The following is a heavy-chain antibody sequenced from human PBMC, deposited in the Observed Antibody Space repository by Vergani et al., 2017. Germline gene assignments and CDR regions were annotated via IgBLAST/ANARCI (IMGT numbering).Heavy chain of an antibody. D-gene: IGHD5-12*01. CDR3: ARHLEIAGYSGYDWDY. Sequence: EVQLVQSGAEVKTPGESLKISCKGSGYSFTSYWIGWVRQMPGKGLEWMGIIYPGDSDTRYSPSFQGQVTISADKSINTAYLQWSSLKASDTAMYYCARHLEIAGYSGYDWDYWGQGTLVTVSS. CDR2: IYPGDSDT. CDR1: GYSFTSYW. J-gene: IGHJ4*02. V-gene: IGHV5-51*03.